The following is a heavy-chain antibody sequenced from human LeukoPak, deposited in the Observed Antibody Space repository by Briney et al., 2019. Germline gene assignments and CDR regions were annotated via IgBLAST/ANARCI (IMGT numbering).Heavy chain of an antibody. D-gene: IGHD2-2*03. CDR1: GGSISSGSYY. J-gene: IGHJ5*02. V-gene: IGHV4-61*02. CDR2: IYTSGST. Sequence: SSQTLSLTCTVSGGSISSGSYYWSWIRQPAGKGLEYIGRIYTSGSTNYNPSLKSRVTISVDTSKNQFSLKLSSVTAADTAVYYCARLLRVGYCSTTTCNWFDPWGQGTLVTVSS. CDR3: ARLLRVGYCSTTTCNWFDP.